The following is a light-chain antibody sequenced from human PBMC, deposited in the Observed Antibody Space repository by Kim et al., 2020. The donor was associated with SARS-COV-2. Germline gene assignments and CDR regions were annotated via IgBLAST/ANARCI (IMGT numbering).Light chain of an antibody. CDR2: QDT. V-gene: IGLV3-1*01. CDR1: KLGDKY. J-gene: IGLJ2*01. CDR3: QAWDTSLGVV. Sequence: VSPGQTASITCSGDKLGDKYACWYQLKPGQSPLLFIYQDTMRPSGIPARFSASNSVNTATLTISGTQAVDEADYYCQAWDTSLGVVFGGGTQLTVL.